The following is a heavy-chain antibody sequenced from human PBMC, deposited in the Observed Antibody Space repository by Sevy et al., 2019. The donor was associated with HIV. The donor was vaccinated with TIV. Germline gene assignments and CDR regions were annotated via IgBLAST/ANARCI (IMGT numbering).Heavy chain of an antibody. D-gene: IGHD3-22*01. V-gene: IGHV4-30-2*01. J-gene: IGHJ5*02. Sequence: SETLSLACAVSGGSISSGGYSWNWIRQPPGKGLEWIGYIYHTGNTYYNPSLKSRVTISVDRSNNQFSLKLNSVTAADTAVYYCARDYYDNRPRGFDPWGQGTLVTVSS. CDR2: IYHTGNT. CDR1: GGSISSGGYS. CDR3: ARDYYDNRPRGFDP.